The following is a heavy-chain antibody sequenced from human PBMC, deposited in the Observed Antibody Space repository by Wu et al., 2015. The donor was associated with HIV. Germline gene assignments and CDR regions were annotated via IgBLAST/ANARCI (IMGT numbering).Heavy chain of an antibody. CDR3: ARAPYDSSSYYYHYYYMDV. D-gene: IGHD3-22*01. V-gene: IGHV1-69*12. Sequence: QVQLVQSGAEVKKPGSSVKVSCKASRGIFSNYAITWVRQAPGQGLGWMGGIIPIFSIANYAQKFQGRVTITADGSTSTAFMELTGLRSEDTAVYYCARAPYDSSSYYYHYYYMDVWGKGTTVTVS. J-gene: IGHJ6*03. CDR2: IIPIFSIA. CDR1: RGIFSNYA.